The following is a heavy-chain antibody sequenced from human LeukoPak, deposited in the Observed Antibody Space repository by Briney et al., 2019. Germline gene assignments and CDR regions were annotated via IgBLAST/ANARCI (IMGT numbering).Heavy chain of an antibody. CDR3: ASRHCSGENCYAGPLDF. CDR1: AFSDKSNY. CDR2: SYSGGST. Sequence: GGSLRLSCVASAFSDKSNYMSWVRQAPGKGLEWVSVSYSGGSTYYEDSVKGRITVSSDVSKNTLYLQMNNLRGEDTAVYYCASRHCSGENCYAGPLDFWGQGIQVTVSS. V-gene: IGHV3-53*01. D-gene: IGHD2-8*02. J-gene: IGHJ4*02.